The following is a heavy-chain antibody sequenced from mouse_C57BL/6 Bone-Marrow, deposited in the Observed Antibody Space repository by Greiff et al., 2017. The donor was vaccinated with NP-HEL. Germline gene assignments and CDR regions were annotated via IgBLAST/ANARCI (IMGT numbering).Heavy chain of an antibody. D-gene: IGHD2-2*01. J-gene: IGHJ3*01. V-gene: IGHV6-3*01. Sequence: ESGGGLVPPVFSPPLPFFSSFFPFLPSFIHFFLPSPYNGLDWVAQIRLKSDNYATHYAESVKGRFTISRDDSKSSVYLQMNNLRAEDTGIYYCTYGYDGWFAYWGQGTLVTVSA. CDR2: IRLKSDNYAT. CDR3: TYGYDGWFAY. CDR1: FFPFLPSF.